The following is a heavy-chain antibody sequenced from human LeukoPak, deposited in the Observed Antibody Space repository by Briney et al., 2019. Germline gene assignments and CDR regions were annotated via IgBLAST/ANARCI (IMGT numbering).Heavy chain of an antibody. CDR1: GGSISCYH. CDR2: IYYSGST. D-gene: IGHD6-13*01. J-gene: IGHJ3*02. V-gene: IGHV4-59*01. Sequence: PSETLSLTCIGSGGSISCYHWSWIRQPPGKGLEWIGYIYYSGSTNYNPSLKSRVTISVDTSKNQFSLKLSSVTAADTAVYYCARICSSSCYGAFDIWGQGTMVTVSS. CDR3: ARICSSSCYGAFDI.